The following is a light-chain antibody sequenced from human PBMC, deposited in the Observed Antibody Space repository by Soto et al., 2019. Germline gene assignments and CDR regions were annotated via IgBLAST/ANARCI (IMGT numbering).Light chain of an antibody. CDR2: GAS. V-gene: IGKV1-39*01. CDR1: QIISSY. CDR3: QQSYSTPK. Sequence: DIQMTQSPSSLSASVGDRVTITCRASQIISSYLNWYQQKPGKAPKLLIFGASSLQSGVPSRFSDSGSGTDFTLTISSLQPEDFATYYCQQSYSTPKFRQGTKLEIK. J-gene: IGKJ2*01.